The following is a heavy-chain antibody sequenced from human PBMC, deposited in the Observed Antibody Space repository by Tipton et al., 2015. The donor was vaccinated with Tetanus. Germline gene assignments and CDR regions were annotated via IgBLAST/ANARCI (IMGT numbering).Heavy chain of an antibody. CDR3: ARVSDEYSYDSSGLFDL. Sequence: TLSLTCTVSGGSISSYYWSWIRQPAGKGLEWIGRIYTSGSTNYNPSLKSRVTMSVDTSKNHFSLKLSSVTAADTAVYYCARVSDEYSYDSSGLFDLWGSAPLVTVPS. CDR1: GGSISSYY. J-gene: IGHJ2*01. V-gene: IGHV4-4*07. CDR2: IYTSGST. D-gene: IGHD3-22*01.